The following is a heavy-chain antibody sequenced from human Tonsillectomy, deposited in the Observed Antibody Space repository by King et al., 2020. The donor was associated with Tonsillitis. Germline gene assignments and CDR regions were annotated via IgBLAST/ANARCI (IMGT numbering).Heavy chain of an antibody. Sequence: VQLVESGGGLVQTGRSLRLSCAASGFTFDDYAMHWVRQAPGKGLEWVSGISWNSGTIGYADSVKGRFTISRDNAKNSLYLQMNSLRAEDTALYYCAKGRAASYYYYYGMDVWCQGTTVTVSS. V-gene: IGHV3-9*01. CDR1: GFTFDDYA. CDR2: ISWNSGTI. D-gene: IGHD6-13*01. CDR3: AKGRAASYYYYYGMDV. J-gene: IGHJ6*02.